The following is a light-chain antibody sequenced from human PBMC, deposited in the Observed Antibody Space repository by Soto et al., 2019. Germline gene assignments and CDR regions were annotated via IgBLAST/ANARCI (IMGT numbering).Light chain of an antibody. V-gene: IGKV3-15*01. CDR1: QSVSSN. CDR2: GAS. J-gene: IGKJ2*02. CDR3: QQYNNWPPWT. Sequence: EIELTQSPATLSVSPGERATISCRASQSVSSNLAWYQQKPGQAPRLLIYGASTRATGIPARFSGSGSGTEFTLTISSLQSEDFAVYYCQQYNNWPPWTFGQGTKLEIK.